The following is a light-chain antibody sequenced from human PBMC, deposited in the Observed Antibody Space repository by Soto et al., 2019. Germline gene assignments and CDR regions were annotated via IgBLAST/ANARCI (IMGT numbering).Light chain of an antibody. J-gene: IGKJ2*03. CDR2: GAS. Sequence: EVVLTQSPGTLSLSPGERATLSCRASQSVGSNYLAWYQQKPGQTPKLLIYGASARATGIPDRFSGSGSGTDFTLTISRLEPEDFGVYYCQQYLYSPYSFGQGTNLGIK. CDR1: QSVGSNY. CDR3: QQYLYSPYS. V-gene: IGKV3-20*01.